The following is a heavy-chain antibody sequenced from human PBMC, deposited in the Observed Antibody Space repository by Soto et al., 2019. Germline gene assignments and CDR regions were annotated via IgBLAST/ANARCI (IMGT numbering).Heavy chain of an antibody. CDR1: GFTVSSNY. D-gene: IGHD1-26*01. Sequence: GGSLRLSCAASGFTVSSNYMSWVRQAPGKGLEWVSVIYSGGSTYYADSVKGRFTISRDNSKNTLYLQMNSLRAEDTAVYYCARDLLSGSYAFDIWGQGTMVTVSS. J-gene: IGHJ3*02. V-gene: IGHV3-53*01. CDR2: IYSGGST. CDR3: ARDLLSGSYAFDI.